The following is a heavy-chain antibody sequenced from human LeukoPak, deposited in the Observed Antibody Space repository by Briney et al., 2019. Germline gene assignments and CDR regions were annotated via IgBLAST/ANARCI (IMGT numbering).Heavy chain of an antibody. V-gene: IGHV4-59*01. CDR2: IYYSGST. D-gene: IGHD2-2*01. Sequence: SETLSLTCTVSGGSISSYYWSWLRQPPGKGLEWIGYIYYSGSTNYNPSLKSRVTISVDTSKNQFSLKLSSVTAADTAVYYCAREDCSSTSCYCLNWGQGTLVTVSS. J-gene: IGHJ4*02. CDR1: GGSISSYY. CDR3: AREDCSSTSCYCLN.